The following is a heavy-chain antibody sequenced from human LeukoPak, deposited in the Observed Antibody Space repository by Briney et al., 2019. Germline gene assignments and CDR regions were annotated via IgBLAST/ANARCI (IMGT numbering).Heavy chain of an antibody. Sequence: SETLSLTGAVSGGSISSSNWWSWVRQPPGKGLEWIGEIYHSGSTNYNPSLKSRVTISVDKSKNQFSLKLSSVTAADTAVYYCARGGGNPKRDLPYSSSWSPPTFDYWGQGTLVTVSS. J-gene: IGHJ4*02. CDR1: GGSISSSNW. CDR3: ARGGGNPKRDLPYSSSWSPPTFDY. CDR2: IYHSGST. D-gene: IGHD6-13*01. V-gene: IGHV4-4*02.